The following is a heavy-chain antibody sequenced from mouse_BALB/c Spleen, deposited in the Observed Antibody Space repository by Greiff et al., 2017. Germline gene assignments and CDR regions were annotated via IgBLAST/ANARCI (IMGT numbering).Heavy chain of an antibody. CDR3: ARPARKAWFAY. CDR2: INPSNGRT. D-gene: IGHD1-2*01. Sequence: QVQLQQPGAELVKPGASVKLSCKASGYTFTSYWMHWVKQRPGQGLEWIGEINPSNGRTNYNEKFKSKATLTVDKSSSTAYMQLSSLTSEDSAVYCGARPARKAWFAYWGQGTLVTVSA. J-gene: IGHJ3*01. CDR1: GYTFTSYW. V-gene: IGHV1S81*02.